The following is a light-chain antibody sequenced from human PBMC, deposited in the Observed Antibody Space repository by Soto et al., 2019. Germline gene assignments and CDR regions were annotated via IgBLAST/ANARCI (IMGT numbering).Light chain of an antibody. CDR3: LQDYNYPRT. V-gene: IGKV1-6*01. CDR1: QGIRSD. Sequence: MTQSPASLSLSAGERVTITCRASQGIRSDLGWYQQKPGKAPRLLIYAASTIQTGIPSRFSGSGSGTDFTLTISSLQPEDFATYYCLQDYNYPRTFGQGTKVEI. CDR2: AAS. J-gene: IGKJ2*01.